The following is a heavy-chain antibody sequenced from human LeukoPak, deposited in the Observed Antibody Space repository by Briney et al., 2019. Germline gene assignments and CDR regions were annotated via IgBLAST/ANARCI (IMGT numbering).Heavy chain of an antibody. CDR2: ISSISNHI. J-gene: IGHJ6*03. D-gene: IGHD5-18*01. CDR1: GFTLSSYS. V-gene: IGHV3-21*01. CDR3: ARSKLWSLYYMDV. Sequence: PGGSLRLSCAASGFTLSSYSMNWVRQAPGKGLEWVSSISSISNHIYYADSVKGRFTVSRDNAENSLYLQMNSLRAEDTAVYYCARSKLWSLYYMDVWGKGTTVTVSS.